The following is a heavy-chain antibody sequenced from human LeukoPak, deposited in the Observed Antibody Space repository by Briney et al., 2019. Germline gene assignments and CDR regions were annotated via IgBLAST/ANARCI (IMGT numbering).Heavy chain of an antibody. Sequence: PGGSLRLSCAASGFTFSNYNMNWVRQAPGKGLEWVSVIYSGGSTYYADSVKGRFTISRDNSKNTVYLQMNSLRAEDTAVYYCVVEPRGYSYGDYYFDYWGQGTLVTVSS. CDR1: GFTFSNYN. CDR3: VVEPRGYSYGDYYFDY. D-gene: IGHD5-18*01. J-gene: IGHJ4*02. CDR2: IYSGGST. V-gene: IGHV3-66*01.